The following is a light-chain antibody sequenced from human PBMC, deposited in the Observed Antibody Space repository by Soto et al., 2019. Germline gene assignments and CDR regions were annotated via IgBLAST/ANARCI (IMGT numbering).Light chain of an antibody. V-gene: IGKV3-15*01. CDR3: HQYYDWPGGT. J-gene: IGKJ2*01. Sequence: EIVMTHSPATLSVSPGGRATLSCRASQSVSSSLAWYQQKPGQAPRLLIHGASTRATGVPARFGGGGSGTAFTLTISGLQSEDCAIYYCHQYYDWPGGTVGQGTKVDI. CDR1: QSVSSS. CDR2: GAS.